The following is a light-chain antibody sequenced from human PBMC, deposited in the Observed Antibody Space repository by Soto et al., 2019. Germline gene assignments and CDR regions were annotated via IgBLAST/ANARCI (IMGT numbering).Light chain of an antibody. Sequence: QSVLTQPPSVSGAPGQRVTISCTGSSSNIGAGYDVHWYQQLPGTAPKLLIYGNSNRPSGVPYRFSGSKSGTSASLAITGLQDEDEADYYCQSYDSSLRGNVFGTGTKVTVL. CDR3: QSYDSSLRGNV. V-gene: IGLV1-40*01. CDR2: GNS. J-gene: IGLJ1*01. CDR1: SSNIGAGYD.